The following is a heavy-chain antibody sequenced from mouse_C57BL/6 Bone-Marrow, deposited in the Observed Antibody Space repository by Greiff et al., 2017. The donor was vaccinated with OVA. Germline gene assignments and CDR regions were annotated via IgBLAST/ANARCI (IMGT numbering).Heavy chain of an antibody. CDR2: IYPGNSDT. CDR3: TRSYDSNLGYYFDY. J-gene: IGHJ2*01. V-gene: IGHV1-5*01. CDR1: GYTFTIYW. D-gene: IGHD2-5*01. Sequence: VQLHQSGTLLARPGASVKMSCKTSGYTFTIYWMHCVKPRPGQCLAWIGAIYPGNSDTSYNQKFKGKAKLTAVTSASTAYMELSSLTNEDSAVYYCTRSYDSNLGYYFDYWGQGTTLTVSS.